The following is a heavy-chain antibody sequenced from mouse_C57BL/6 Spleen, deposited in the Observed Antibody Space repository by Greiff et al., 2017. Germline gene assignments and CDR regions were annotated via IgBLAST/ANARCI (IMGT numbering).Heavy chain of an antibody. Sequence: EVQVVESGGGLVQPGGSLKLSCAASGFTFSDYYMYWVRQTPEKRLEWVAYISNGGGSTYYPDTVKGRFTISRDNAKNTLYLQMSRLKSEDTAMYYCARYGYEGAMDYWGQGTSVTVSS. CDR3: ARYGYEGAMDY. CDR1: GFTFSDYY. D-gene: IGHD2-2*01. CDR2: ISNGGGST. V-gene: IGHV5-12*01. J-gene: IGHJ4*01.